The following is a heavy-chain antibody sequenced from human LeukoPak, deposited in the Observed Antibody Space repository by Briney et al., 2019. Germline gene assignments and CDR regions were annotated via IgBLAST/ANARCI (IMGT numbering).Heavy chain of an antibody. J-gene: IGHJ6*03. V-gene: IGHV3-21*01. D-gene: IGHD6-6*01. Sequence: GGSLRLSCAASGFTFSSYSMNWVRQAPGKGLEWVSSISSSSSHIYYADSVKGRFTISRDNAKNSLYLQMNSLRAEDTAVYYCAREVGSSSYGPSYYMDVWGKGTTVTVSS. CDR3: AREVGSSSYGPSYYMDV. CDR2: ISSSSSHI. CDR1: GFTFSSYS.